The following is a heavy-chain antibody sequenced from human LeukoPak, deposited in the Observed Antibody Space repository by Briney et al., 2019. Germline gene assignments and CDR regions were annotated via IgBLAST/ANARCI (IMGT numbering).Heavy chain of an antibody. D-gene: IGHD2-15*01. V-gene: IGHV4-59*02. Sequence: SETLSLTCTVSGGSVSSYYWSWIRQPPGKGLEWIGYIYYSGSTNYNPSLKSRVTISVDTSENQFSLKLSSVTAADTAVYYCARECCSGGSCYSCYWGQGTLVTVSS. CDR2: IYYSGST. CDR3: ARECCSGGSCYSCY. CDR1: GGSVSSYY. J-gene: IGHJ4*02.